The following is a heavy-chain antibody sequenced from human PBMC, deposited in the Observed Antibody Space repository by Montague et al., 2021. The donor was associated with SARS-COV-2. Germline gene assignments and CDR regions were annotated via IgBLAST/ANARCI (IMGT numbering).Heavy chain of an antibody. D-gene: IGHD3-10*01. CDR2: ISYSGRT. CDR1: GGSVSSTPYY. Sequence: SETLSLTCTVSGGSVSSTPYYWGWIRQPPGRGLEWVGSISYSGRTYFSPSLKSRLTISVDSSENQFSLRLSSVTAADTAVYYCASAYYYGSGTYGYKYYLDVWGQGTPVTVSS. CDR3: ASAYYYGSGTYGYKYYLDV. V-gene: IGHV4-39*01. J-gene: IGHJ6*03.